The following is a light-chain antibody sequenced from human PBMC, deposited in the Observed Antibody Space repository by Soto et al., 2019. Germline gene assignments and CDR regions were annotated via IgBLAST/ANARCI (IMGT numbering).Light chain of an antibody. CDR3: QQYNNWPPGNT. J-gene: IGKJ2*01. CDR1: QSVSSSY. V-gene: IGKV3D-20*01. Sequence: EIILTQSPATLSLSPGERATLSCGASQSVSSSYVAWYQHRPGLAPRLLIHDASSRATGIPDRFSGTKSGTDFTLTIRRLEPEDAAVYYCQQYNNWPPGNTFGQGTKLEIK. CDR2: DAS.